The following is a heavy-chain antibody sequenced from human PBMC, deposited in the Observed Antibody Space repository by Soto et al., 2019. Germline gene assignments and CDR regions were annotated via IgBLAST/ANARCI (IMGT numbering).Heavy chain of an antibody. V-gene: IGHV3-23*01. CDR1: CFTFSYYA. Sequence: GGSLRLSCAASCFTFSYYAMSCVRQAPWKGPEWFSGITGSGGNIYYAGSVKGRFTIPIDNSKNTLSLQMNSLRVEDTAVYYCDLVGATVDAFAVWGEGTMVTVSS. D-gene: IGHD1-26*01. J-gene: IGHJ3*01. CDR3: DLVGATVDAFAV. CDR2: ITGSGGNI.